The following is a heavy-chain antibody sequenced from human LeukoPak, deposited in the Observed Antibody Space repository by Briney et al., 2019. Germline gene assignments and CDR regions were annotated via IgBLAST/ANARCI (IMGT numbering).Heavy chain of an antibody. Sequence: GGSLRLSCAASGFTFSSYWMHWVRQAPGKGLVWVSRINSDGSSTSYADSVKGRFTIYRDNSKNMLFLDMNSLRIEDTAVYFCVRDGGGGYNQIDYWGQGTLVTVSS. CDR3: VRDGGGGYNQIDY. D-gene: IGHD5-24*01. J-gene: IGHJ4*02. CDR1: GFTFSSYW. CDR2: INSDGSST. V-gene: IGHV3-74*01.